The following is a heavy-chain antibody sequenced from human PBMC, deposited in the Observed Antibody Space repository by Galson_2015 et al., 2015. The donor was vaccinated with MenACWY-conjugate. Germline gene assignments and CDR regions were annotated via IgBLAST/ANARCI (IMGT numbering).Heavy chain of an antibody. CDR3: VREEGPLDN. CDR1: GLTFTDYV. CDR2: IFRGGST. V-gene: IGHV3-66*01. J-gene: IGHJ4*02. Sequence: ALMFSCGACGLTFTDYVLHGVRRARGQGLVGVAVIFRGGSTYYTDSVKGRFTISRDNSKNTLYLQMNSLRVEDTAVYYCVREEGPLDNWGQGTLVTVSS.